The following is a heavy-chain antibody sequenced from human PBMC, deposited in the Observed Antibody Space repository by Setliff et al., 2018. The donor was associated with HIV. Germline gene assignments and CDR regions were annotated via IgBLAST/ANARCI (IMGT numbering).Heavy chain of an antibody. CDR2: ILPVSGAA. CDR1: GDTFNNYA. CDR3: VNLPFFYYYYMDV. J-gene: IGHJ6*03. Sequence: SVKVSCKASGDTFNNYAIGWVRQAPGQGLEWMGGILPVSGAANYAQKFQGRDTITADESTATFYMEMSTLRSEDTAVYYCVNLPFFYYYYMDVWGEGTPVTVSS. V-gene: IGHV1-69*13.